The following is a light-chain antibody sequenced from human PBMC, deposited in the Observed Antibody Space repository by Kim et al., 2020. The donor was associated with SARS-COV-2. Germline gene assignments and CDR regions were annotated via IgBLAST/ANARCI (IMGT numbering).Light chain of an antibody. CDR3: TSYAGSHIV. V-gene: IGLV2-8*01. J-gene: IGLJ1*01. CDR2: EVN. Sequence: PGQSVTSSCTGTSSDGGSYDYVSWYQQHPAKAPNLLIYEVNTRPSGVPVRFAGSKSGNTASLTVSGLQPEDEADYYCTSYAGSHIVFGTGTKVTVL. CDR1: SSDGGSYDY.